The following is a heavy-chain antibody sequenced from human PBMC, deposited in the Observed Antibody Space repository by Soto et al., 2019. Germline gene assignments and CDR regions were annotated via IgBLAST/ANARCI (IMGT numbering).Heavy chain of an antibody. D-gene: IGHD2-8*01. J-gene: IGHJ4*02. CDR3: ARRYAGNFDY. V-gene: IGHV4-59*01. CDR2: IYYSGST. CDR1: GGSLSGYY. Sequence: SETLSLTCAVYGGSLSGYYWSWIRQPPGKGLEWIGYIYYSGSTNYNPSLKSRVTISVDTSKNQFSLKLSSVTAADTAVYYCARRYAGNFDYWGQGTLVTVSS.